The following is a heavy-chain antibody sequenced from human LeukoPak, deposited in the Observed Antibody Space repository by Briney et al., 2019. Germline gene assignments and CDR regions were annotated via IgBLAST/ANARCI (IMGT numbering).Heavy chain of an antibody. CDR1: GYPFSAYH. V-gene: IGHV1-2*02. CDR2: IKPDSGAS. CDR3: ARADYDLSSSTIDAFDT. D-gene: IGHD3-3*01. J-gene: IGHJ3*02. Sequence: GASVKVSCKASGYPFSAYHMQWVRQAPGQGLQWMGWIKPDSGASKYAQKFQGRVTLTRDTSINTAYMELSRPRFDDTAVYYCARADYDLSSSTIDAFDTWGQGTMVTVSS.